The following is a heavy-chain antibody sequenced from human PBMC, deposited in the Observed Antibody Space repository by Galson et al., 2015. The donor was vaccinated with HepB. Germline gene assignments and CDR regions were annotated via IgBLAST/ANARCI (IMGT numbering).Heavy chain of an antibody. J-gene: IGHJ1*01. V-gene: IGHV3-30-3*01. CDR1: GFTFSSYA. CDR2: ISYDGSNK. CDR3: ARDFLAVAGTEYFQH. D-gene: IGHD6-19*01. Sequence: PRLSCAASGFTFSSYAMHWVRQAPGKGLEWVAVISYDGSNKYYADSVKGRFTISRDNSKNTLYLQMNSLRAEDTAVYYCARDFLAVAGTEYFQHWGQGTLVTVSS.